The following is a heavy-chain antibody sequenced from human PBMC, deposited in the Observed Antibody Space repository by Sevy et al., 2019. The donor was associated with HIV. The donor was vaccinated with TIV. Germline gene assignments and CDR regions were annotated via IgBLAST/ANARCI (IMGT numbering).Heavy chain of an antibody. CDR3: GRALFDYVWGSYRYGGRYFDL. CDR1: GGSISSSY. V-gene: IGHV4-59*13. D-gene: IGHD3-16*02. J-gene: IGHJ2*01. CDR2: IFHTGST. Sequence: SETLSLTCTVSGGSISSSYWSWIRQPPGKGLEWIGYIFHTGSTTYNPSLKSRVTISLDTSKSQFSLKLNSVTAADTAVDYCGRALFDYVWGSYRYGGRYFDLWGRGTLVTVSS.